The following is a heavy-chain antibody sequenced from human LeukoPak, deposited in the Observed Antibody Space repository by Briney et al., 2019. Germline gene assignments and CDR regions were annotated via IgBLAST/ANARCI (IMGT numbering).Heavy chain of an antibody. CDR1: GFTFSSYG. Sequence: GGSLRLSCAASGFTFSSYGMHWVRQAPGKGLGWVAVISYDGSNKYYADSVKGRFTISRDDSMNTLYLQMNSLRDEDTAVYYCAQAWRWLQLNYWGQGTLVTVSS. CDR2: ISYDGSNK. CDR3: AQAWRWLQLNY. J-gene: IGHJ4*02. D-gene: IGHD5-24*01. V-gene: IGHV3-30*03.